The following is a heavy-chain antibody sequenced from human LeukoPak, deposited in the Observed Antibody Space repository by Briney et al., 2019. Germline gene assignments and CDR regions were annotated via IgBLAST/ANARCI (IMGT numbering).Heavy chain of an antibody. CDR1: GFTFSSYS. Sequence: GGSLRLSCAASGFTFSSYSMNWVRQAPGKGLEWVSSISSSSYIYYADSVKGRFTISRDNAKNSLYLQMNSLRAEDTAVYYCARDPYGSGSYGWFDPWGQGTLVTVSS. CDR2: ISSSSYI. J-gene: IGHJ5*02. V-gene: IGHV3-21*01. CDR3: ARDPYGSGSYGWFDP. D-gene: IGHD3-10*01.